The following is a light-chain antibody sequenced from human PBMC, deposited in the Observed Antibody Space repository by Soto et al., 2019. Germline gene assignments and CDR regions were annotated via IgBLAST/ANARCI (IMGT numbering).Light chain of an antibody. Sequence: QSALTQPRSVSGSPGKSVTISCTGTSSDVGGYKYVSWYQQHPGKAPKLMIYDVSKRPSGVPDRFSGSKSGNTASLTISGLQAEDEADYYCCSYAGSAYVVFGGGTKLTVL. CDR2: DVS. CDR1: SSDVGGYKY. V-gene: IGLV2-11*01. CDR3: CSYAGSAYVV. J-gene: IGLJ2*01.